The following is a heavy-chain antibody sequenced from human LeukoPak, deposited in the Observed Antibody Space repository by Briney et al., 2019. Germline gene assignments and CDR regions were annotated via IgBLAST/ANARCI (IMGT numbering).Heavy chain of an antibody. CDR1: GGSISSGSYS. J-gene: IGHJ4*02. Sequence: SETLSLTCAVSGGSISSGSYSWSWIRQPPGKGLEWIGYIYPRGSTYYNPSLKSRVILSLDKSANQFSLNLSSVTAADTAVYYCARFSPRTMGNYLDFWGQGTLVTVSS. D-gene: IGHD7-27*01. CDR3: ARFSPRTMGNYLDF. CDR2: IYPRGST. V-gene: IGHV4-30-2*01.